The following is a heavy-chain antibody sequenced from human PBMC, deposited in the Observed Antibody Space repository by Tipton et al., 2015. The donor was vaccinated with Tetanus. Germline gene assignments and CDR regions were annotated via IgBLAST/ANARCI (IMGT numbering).Heavy chain of an antibody. CDR1: GFSFSTFW. CDR2: IKEDGSET. V-gene: IGHV3-7*01. Sequence: GSLRLSCEGSGFSFSTFWMTWVRQAPGKGLEWVANIKEDGSETYYVDSVKGRFTISRDRSNTLFLQMTGLRVEDAAMYYCVRELDSGSYGGYFDYWGQGTLATVSS. CDR3: VRELDSGSYGGYFDY. D-gene: IGHD1-26*01. J-gene: IGHJ4*02.